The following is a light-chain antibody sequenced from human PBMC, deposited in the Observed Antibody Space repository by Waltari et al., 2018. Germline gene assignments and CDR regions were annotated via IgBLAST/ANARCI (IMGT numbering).Light chain of an antibody. Sequence: QSALTQPASVSGSPGQSITISCPGTSRDVGSYNLVSWYEQHPGKAPKFMIYEVSKRPSGVSNRFSGSKSGNTASLTISGLQAEDEADYYCCSYAGSSTFVVFGGGTKLTVL. CDR2: EVS. CDR1: SRDVGSYNL. V-gene: IGLV2-23*02. J-gene: IGLJ2*01. CDR3: CSYAGSSTFVV.